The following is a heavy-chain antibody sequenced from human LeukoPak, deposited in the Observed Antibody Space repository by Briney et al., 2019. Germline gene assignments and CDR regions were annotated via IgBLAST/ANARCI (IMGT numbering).Heavy chain of an antibody. Sequence: SETLSLTCTVSGGSISSSSYYWGWIRQPPGKGLEWIVSIYYSGSTYYNPSLKSRVTISVDTSKNQFSLRLSSVTAADTAVYYCARGVAFQWPRRVYYYYMDVWGKGTTVTISS. V-gene: IGHV4-39*07. CDR1: GGSISSSSYY. D-gene: IGHD6-19*01. J-gene: IGHJ6*03. CDR2: IYYSGST. CDR3: ARGVAFQWPRRVYYYYMDV.